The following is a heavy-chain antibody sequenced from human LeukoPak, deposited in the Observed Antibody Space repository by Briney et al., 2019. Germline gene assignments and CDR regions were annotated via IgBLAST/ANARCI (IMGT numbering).Heavy chain of an antibody. J-gene: IGHJ4*02. V-gene: IGHV1-2*02. D-gene: IGHD5-24*01. Sequence: ASVKVSCKASGGTFSSYAISWVRQAPGQGLEWMGWINPNSGGTNYAQKFQGRVTMTRDTSISTAYMELSRLRSDDTAVYYCARGGWLQEFDYWGQGTLVTVSS. CDR2: INPNSGGT. CDR3: ARGGWLQEFDY. CDR1: GGTFSSYA.